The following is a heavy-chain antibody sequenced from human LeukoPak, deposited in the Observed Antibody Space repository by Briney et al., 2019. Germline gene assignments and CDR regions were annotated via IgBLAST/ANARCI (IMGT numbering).Heavy chain of an antibody. CDR1: GFTFSSYG. Sequence: GGSLRLSCAASGFTFSSYGMHWVRQAPGKGLEWVAFIRHDGSYKYYADSVKGRFTISRDDSKNTLYLQMNSLRAEDTAMYYRAKVSITALDYWGQGTLVTVSS. CDR2: IRHDGSYK. D-gene: IGHD1-20*01. V-gene: IGHV3-30*02. J-gene: IGHJ4*02. CDR3: AKVSITALDY.